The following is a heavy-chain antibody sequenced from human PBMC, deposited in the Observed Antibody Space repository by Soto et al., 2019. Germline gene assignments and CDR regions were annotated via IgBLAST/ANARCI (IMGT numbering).Heavy chain of an antibody. D-gene: IGHD5-18*01. CDR2: INWNGGST. V-gene: IGHV3-20*03. J-gene: IGHJ4*02. Sequence: GRLQRLSYAASGCTFVDSGMSWIRQTTGKGLEWVSGINWNGGSTGYADSVKGRFAISRDNAKNSLYLQMNSLRAEDTALYYCARDPGYSYGTQFDYWGQGTLVTVSS. CDR3: ARDPGYSYGTQFDY. CDR1: GCTFVDSG.